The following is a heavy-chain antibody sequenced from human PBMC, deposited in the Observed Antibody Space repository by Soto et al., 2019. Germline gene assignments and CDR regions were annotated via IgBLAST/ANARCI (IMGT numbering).Heavy chain of an antibody. V-gene: IGHV4-4*07. D-gene: IGHD3-10*01. Sequence: PATLSLTCPFSGCSVSSYYVSWIRQSAGKGLEWIGRIDTSGTTNYNPSLKSRVTMSVDASKNHFSLNLSSVTAADTAVYYCARGPRGYVYYHGMDVWGQGTTVTVSS. J-gene: IGHJ6*02. CDR2: IDTSGTT. CDR1: GCSVSSYY. CDR3: ARGPRGYVYYHGMDV.